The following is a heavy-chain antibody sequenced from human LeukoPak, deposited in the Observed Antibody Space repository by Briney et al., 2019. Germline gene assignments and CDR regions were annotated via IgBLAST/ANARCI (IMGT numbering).Heavy chain of an antibody. Sequence: GGSLRLSCAAPGFTLSDYTMHWVRQASGKGLEWVARIRSKANNYATEYGPSVKGRFTISRDDAKYTAYLQMNSLKTEDTAIYYCSAGPSGWTEFFQHWGQGTLVTVSS. CDR3: SAGPSGWTEFFQH. J-gene: IGHJ1*01. CDR1: GFTLSDYT. D-gene: IGHD6-19*01. CDR2: IRSKANNYAT. V-gene: IGHV3-73*01.